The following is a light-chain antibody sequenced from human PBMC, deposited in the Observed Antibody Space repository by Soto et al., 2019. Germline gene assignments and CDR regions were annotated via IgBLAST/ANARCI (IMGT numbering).Light chain of an antibody. V-gene: IGKV3D-20*02. CDR3: QQRQYWPPIT. CDR2: GAS. J-gene: IGKJ5*01. CDR1: QSVSSTY. Sequence: EIVLTQSPVTLSLSPGERATLSCRASQSVSSTYLAWYQQKPGQAPRLLIYGASSRATGIPARFSGSGSGTDFTLTISSLEPEDFAVYYCQQRQYWPPITFGQGTRLEIK.